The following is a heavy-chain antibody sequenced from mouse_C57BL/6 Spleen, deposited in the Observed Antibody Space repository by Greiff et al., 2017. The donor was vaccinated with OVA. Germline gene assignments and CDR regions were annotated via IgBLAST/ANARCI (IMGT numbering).Heavy chain of an antibody. J-gene: IGHJ1*03. D-gene: IGHD1-1*01. CDR1: GYTFTDYN. V-gene: IGHV1-18*01. CDR2: INPNNGGT. Sequence: EVQLQESGPELVKPGASVKIPCKASGYTFTDYNMDWVKQSHGKSLEWIGDINPNNGGTIYNQKFKGKATLTVDKSSSTAYMELRSLTSEDTAVYYCARGLYYYGSSYKYFDVWGTGTTVTVSS. CDR3: ARGLYYYGSSYKYFDV.